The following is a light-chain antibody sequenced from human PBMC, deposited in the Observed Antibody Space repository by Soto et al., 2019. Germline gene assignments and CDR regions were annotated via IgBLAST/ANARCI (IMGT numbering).Light chain of an antibody. V-gene: IGLV2-14*03. CDR1: SSDIGGYNY. CDR2: DVS. Sequence: QSALTQPASVSGSPGQSITISCTGTSSDIGGYNYVSWYQQHPGKAPKLMIYDVSNRPSGVSNRFSGSKSGNTASLTISGLQAEDEADYYCGSYTSSCTLEVFGTGTKLTVL. J-gene: IGLJ1*01. CDR3: GSYTSSCTLEV.